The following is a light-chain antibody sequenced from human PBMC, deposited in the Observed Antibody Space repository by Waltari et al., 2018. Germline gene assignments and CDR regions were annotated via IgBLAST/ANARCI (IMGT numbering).Light chain of an antibody. Sequence: DIQLTQSPSFLSASVGGRVTVTCRASQGITNSLAWYQQKPGKAPKLLIYSASTLQSGIPPRVSGSGSGTEFTLTISNLQPDDFATYYCQQLNSFPLTFGGGTKVEIK. J-gene: IGKJ4*01. CDR2: SAS. CDR1: QGITNS. V-gene: IGKV1-9*01. CDR3: QQLNSFPLT.